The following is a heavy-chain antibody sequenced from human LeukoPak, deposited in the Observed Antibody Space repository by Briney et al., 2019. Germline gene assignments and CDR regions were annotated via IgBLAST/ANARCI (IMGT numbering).Heavy chain of an antibody. Sequence: SETLSLTCAVSGGSISSGGYSWSWIRQPPGKGLEWIGYIYHSGSTYYNPSLKSRVTISVDTSKNQFSLKLSSVTAADTAVYYCARGTYSSGRSYDAFDIWGQGTMVTVSS. D-gene: IGHD6-19*01. V-gene: IGHV4-30-2*01. J-gene: IGHJ3*02. CDR3: ARGTYSSGRSYDAFDI. CDR1: GGSISSGGYS. CDR2: IYHSGST.